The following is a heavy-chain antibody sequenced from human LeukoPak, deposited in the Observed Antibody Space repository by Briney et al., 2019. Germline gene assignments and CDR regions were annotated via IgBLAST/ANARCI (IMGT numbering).Heavy chain of an antibody. V-gene: IGHV1-46*01. CDR3: ARSPRGSSSRYWYFDL. CDR2: INPSGGST. Sequence: ASVKASCKASGYTFTSYYMHWVRQAPGQGLEWMGIINPSGGSTSYAQKFQGRVTMTRDTSTSTVYMELSSLRSEDTAVYYCARSPRGSSSRYWYFDLWGRGTLVTVSS. CDR1: GYTFTSYY. J-gene: IGHJ2*01. D-gene: IGHD2-15*01.